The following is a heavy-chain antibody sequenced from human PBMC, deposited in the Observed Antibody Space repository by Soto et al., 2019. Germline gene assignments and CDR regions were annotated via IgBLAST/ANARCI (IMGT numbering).Heavy chain of an antibody. CDR2: INPKTGAT. Sequence: ASVKVSWKASGYTFTGHYMHWVRQAPGQGPEWMGWINPKTGATDYAQKFQGWVTMTWDTSISTAYMELTRLKSDDAAVYYCARDPYGDYYFDYWGQGTLVTVSS. CDR1: GYTFTGHY. D-gene: IGHD4-17*01. V-gene: IGHV1-2*04. J-gene: IGHJ4*02. CDR3: ARDPYGDYYFDY.